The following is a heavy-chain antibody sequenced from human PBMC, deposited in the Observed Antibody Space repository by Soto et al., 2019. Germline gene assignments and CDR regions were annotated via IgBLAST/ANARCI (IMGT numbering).Heavy chain of an antibody. CDR1: GFTFSTSE. J-gene: IGHJ3*01. CDR2: IHPSGQPI. CDR3: DRRASR. V-gene: IGHV3-48*03. Sequence: GGSLRLSCAASGFTFSTSEIYWVRQAPGKGLEWVSYIHPSGQPIFYADSVKGRFTISRDNAKNSLYLQMSSLRAEDSAVYYCDRRASRWGQGTMVTVSS.